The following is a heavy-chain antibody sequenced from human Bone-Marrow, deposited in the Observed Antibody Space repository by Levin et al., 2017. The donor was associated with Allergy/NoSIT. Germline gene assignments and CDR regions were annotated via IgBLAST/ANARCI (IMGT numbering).Heavy chain of an antibody. CDR2: ISGSGDKT. CDR3: AGDYCSSTNGPLDY. CDR1: GFTFINYA. Sequence: PGGSLRLSCAASGFTFINYAMNWVRQAPGKGLEWVSVISGSGDKTYYADSVKGRFTISRDNSKNTVSLEMKSLRAEDTAIYYCAGDYCSSTNGPLDYWGQGTLVTVSS. D-gene: IGHD2-2*01. V-gene: IGHV3-23*01. J-gene: IGHJ4*02.